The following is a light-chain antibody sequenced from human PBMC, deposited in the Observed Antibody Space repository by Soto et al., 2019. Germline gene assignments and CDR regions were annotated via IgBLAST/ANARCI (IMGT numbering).Light chain of an antibody. J-gene: IGLJ1*01. Sequence: QSALTQPRSVSGSPGQSVTISCTGTSSDVGGYNYVSWYQQHPGKAPKLMIYDVNKRPSGVPDRFSGSKSGNTASLTISGLQAEDEADYYCCSYAGSYTLVFGTGTKATVL. CDR1: SSDVGGYNY. CDR3: CSYAGSYTLV. V-gene: IGLV2-11*01. CDR2: DVN.